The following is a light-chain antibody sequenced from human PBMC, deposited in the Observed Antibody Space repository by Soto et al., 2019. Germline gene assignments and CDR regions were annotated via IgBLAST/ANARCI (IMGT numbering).Light chain of an antibody. V-gene: IGKV3-15*01. Sequence: IVLTQSPGTLSLSPGERATLSCRASQSVSSSLAWYEQKPGQAPRLLIYGASTRATGIPARFSGSGSGTEFTLTISSLQSEDFAVYYCQQYNNWPPWTFGQGTKVDI. CDR3: QQYNNWPPWT. CDR1: QSVSSS. CDR2: GAS. J-gene: IGKJ1*01.